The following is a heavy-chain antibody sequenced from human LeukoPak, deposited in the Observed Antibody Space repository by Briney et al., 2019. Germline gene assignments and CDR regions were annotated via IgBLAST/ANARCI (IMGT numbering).Heavy chain of an antibody. CDR3: AGTEYSRPADAFDI. D-gene: IGHD6-6*01. CDR2: IYYSGST. J-gene: IGHJ3*02. V-gene: IGHV4-39*01. Sequence: SETLSLTCTVSGGSISSSSYYWGWIRQPPGKGLEWIGSIYYSGSTYYNPSLKSRVTISVDTSKNQFSLKLSSVTAADTAVYYCAGTEYSRPADAFDIWGQGTMVTVSS. CDR1: GGSISSSSYY.